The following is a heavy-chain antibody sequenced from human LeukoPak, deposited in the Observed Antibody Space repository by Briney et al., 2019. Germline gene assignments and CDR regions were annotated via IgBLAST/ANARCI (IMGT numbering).Heavy chain of an antibody. J-gene: IGHJ5*02. CDR2: IYTSGST. D-gene: IGHD5-18*01. V-gene: IGHV4-61*02. CDR3: AVTGYSYGTT. Sequence: SQSLSLTCTVPGGSISSGRYYWGWIRHPAGRGLEWIGRIYTSGSTNYNPSLKARVTISVDTSKNQFSLKLSSVTAADTAVYYCAVTGYSYGTTWGQGTLITVSS. CDR1: GGSISSGRYY.